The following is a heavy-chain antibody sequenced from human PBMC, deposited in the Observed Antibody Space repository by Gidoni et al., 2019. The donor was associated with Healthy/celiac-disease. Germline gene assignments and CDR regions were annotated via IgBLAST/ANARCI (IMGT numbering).Heavy chain of an antibody. D-gene: IGHD2-8*01. CDR2: ISGSGGST. CDR1: GFTFSSYA. J-gene: IGHJ5*02. V-gene: IGHV3-23*01. CDR3: AKNLPPPRILYNNWFDP. Sequence: EVQLLESGGGLVQPWGSLRLSCAASGFTFSSYAMGWVRQAPGKGLEWVSAISGSGGSTYYADSVKGRFTTSRDNSKNTLYLQMNSLRAEDTAVYYCAKNLPPPRILYNNWFDPWGQGTLVTVSS.